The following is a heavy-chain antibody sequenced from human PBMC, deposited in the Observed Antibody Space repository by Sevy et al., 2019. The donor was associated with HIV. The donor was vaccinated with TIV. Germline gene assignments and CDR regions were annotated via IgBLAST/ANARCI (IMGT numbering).Heavy chain of an antibody. V-gene: IGHV3-30*03. D-gene: IGHD6-13*01. Sequence: GGSLRLSCAASGFTFSSHGMHWVRQAPGKGLEWVAVISYDGSYKSYGDSVKGRFTISRDDSKNTLYLQMNSLSIEDTAVYYCARDSGYSINWYPAYWGQGTLVTVSS. CDR1: GFTFSSHG. J-gene: IGHJ4*02. CDR3: ARDSGYSINWYPAY. CDR2: ISYDGSYK.